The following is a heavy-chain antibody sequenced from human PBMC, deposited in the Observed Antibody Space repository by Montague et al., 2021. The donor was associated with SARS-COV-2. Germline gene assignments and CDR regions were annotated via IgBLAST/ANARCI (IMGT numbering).Heavy chain of an antibody. J-gene: IGHJ4*02. CDR2: IYYSGTT. V-gene: IGHV4-39*02. CDR3: ARGMIRGVTTPFDY. CDR1: SGSIISSGYY. Sequence: ESLSLTCSVSSGSIISSGYYWGWIRQPPGKELEWIGNIYYSGTTYYNPSLQSRGTISVDTSKNHLSLRLSSVTAADTAVYFCARGMIRGVTTPFDYWGQGSQVTVSS. D-gene: IGHD3-10*01.